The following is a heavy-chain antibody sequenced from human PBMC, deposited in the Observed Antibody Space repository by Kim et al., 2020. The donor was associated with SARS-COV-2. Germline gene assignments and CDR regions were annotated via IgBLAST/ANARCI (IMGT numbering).Heavy chain of an antibody. CDR1: GGSISSSSYY. V-gene: IGHV4-39*01. CDR2: IYYSGST. D-gene: IGHD3-9*01. CDR3: ARHGGVLRYFDWLSKAGYFDY. J-gene: IGHJ4*02. Sequence: SETLSRTCTVSGGSISSSSYYWGWIRQPPGKGLEWIGSIYYSGSTYYNPSLKSRVTISVDTSKNQFSLKLSSVTAADTAVYYCARHGGVLRYFDWLSKAGYFDYWGQGTLVTVSS.